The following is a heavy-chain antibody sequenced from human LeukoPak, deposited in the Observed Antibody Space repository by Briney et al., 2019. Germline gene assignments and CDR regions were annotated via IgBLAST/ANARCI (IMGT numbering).Heavy chain of an antibody. Sequence: PGGSLRLSCAASGFTFSTYTMTWVRQAPGKGLEWVSAVSGRGDSTYYADSVKGRFTISRDDSKNTLYLQMNSLRAEDTALYYCAKETFYYDGNGYPPLDYWGQGTLVTVSS. J-gene: IGHJ4*02. CDR1: GFTFSTYT. D-gene: IGHD3-22*01. V-gene: IGHV3-23*01. CDR3: AKETFYYDGNGYPPLDY. CDR2: VSGRGDST.